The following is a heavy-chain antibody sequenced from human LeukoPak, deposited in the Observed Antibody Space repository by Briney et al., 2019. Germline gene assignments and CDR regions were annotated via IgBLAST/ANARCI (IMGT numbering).Heavy chain of an antibody. D-gene: IGHD3-16*01. J-gene: IGHJ6*03. CDR2: IIPIFGTA. CDR1: GYTFTGYY. Sequence: GASVKVSCKASGYTFTGYYMHWVRQAPGQGLEWTGGIIPIFGTANYAQKFQGRVTITTDESTSTAYMELSSLRSEDTAVYYCARLPDAGEYYYYMDVWGKGTTVTVSS. V-gene: IGHV1-69*05. CDR3: ARLPDAGEYYYYMDV.